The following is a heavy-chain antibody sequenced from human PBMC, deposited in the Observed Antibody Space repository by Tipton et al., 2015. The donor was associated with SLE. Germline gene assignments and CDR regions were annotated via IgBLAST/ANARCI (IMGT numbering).Heavy chain of an antibody. CDR1: GFTFSSYS. CDR2: LSGSGYST. CDR3: AILDTTPSPF. J-gene: IGHJ4*02. Sequence: SLRLSCAASGFTFSSYSMNWVRQAPGKGLEWVSSLSGSGYSTYYADSVKGRFTISRDISKNTLYLQMDNLGTEDTAVYYCAILDTTPSPFWGQGTLVTVSS. V-gene: IGHV3-23*01. D-gene: IGHD1-1*01.